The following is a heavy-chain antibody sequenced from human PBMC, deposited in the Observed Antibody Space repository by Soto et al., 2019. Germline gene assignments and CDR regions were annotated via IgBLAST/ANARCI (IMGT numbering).Heavy chain of an antibody. CDR3: AKAADWSSTYPGGV. J-gene: IGHJ6*02. V-gene: IGHV3-23*01. D-gene: IGHD6-13*01. Sequence: GGSLRLSCEASGFTFSSYAMSWVRQAPGKGLEWVSAISGSGGSTYYADSVKGRFTISRDNSKNTLYLQMNSLRAEDTAVYYCAKAADWSSTYPGGVWGQGTTVTVSS. CDR2: ISGSGGST. CDR1: GFTFSSYA.